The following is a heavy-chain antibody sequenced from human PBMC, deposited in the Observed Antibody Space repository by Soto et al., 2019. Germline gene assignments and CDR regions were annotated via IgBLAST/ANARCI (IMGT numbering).Heavy chain of an antibody. Sequence: PGGSLRLSCAASGFTFSNAWMNWVRQAPGKGLEWVGRIKSKTDGGTTDYAAPVKGRFTISRDDSKNTLYLQMNSLKTEDTAVYYCTTDRSDIVVVVAAGAFDIWGQGTMVTVSS. CDR3: TTDRSDIVVVVAAGAFDI. J-gene: IGHJ3*02. CDR1: GFTFSNAW. D-gene: IGHD2-15*01. V-gene: IGHV3-15*07. CDR2: IKSKTDGGTT.